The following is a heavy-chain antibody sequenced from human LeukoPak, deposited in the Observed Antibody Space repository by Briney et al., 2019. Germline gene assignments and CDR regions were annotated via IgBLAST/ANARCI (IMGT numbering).Heavy chain of an antibody. Sequence: GGSLRLSCAASGFTFSSYSMNWVRQAPGKGLEWVSSISSSSSYIYYADSVKGRFTTSRDNAKNSLYLQMNSLRAEDTAVYYCARVWTGYYDSSGYDAFDIWGQGTMVTVSS. CDR2: ISSSSSYI. J-gene: IGHJ3*02. CDR1: GFTFSSYS. D-gene: IGHD3-22*01. V-gene: IGHV3-21*01. CDR3: ARVWTGYYDSSGYDAFDI.